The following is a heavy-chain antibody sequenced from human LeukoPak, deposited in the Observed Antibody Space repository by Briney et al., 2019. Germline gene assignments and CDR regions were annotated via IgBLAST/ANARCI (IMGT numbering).Heavy chain of an antibody. V-gene: IGHV1-8*03. J-gene: IGHJ6*03. Sequence: ASVKVSCKASGYTFTSYDINWVRQATGQGLEWMGWMNPNSGNTGYAQKFQGRVTITRNTSISTAYMELSSLRSEDTAVYYCARIQYQLLVNYYYYYMDVWGKGTTATVSS. CDR2: MNPNSGNT. D-gene: IGHD2-2*01. CDR3: ARIQYQLLVNYYYYYMDV. CDR1: GYTFTSYD.